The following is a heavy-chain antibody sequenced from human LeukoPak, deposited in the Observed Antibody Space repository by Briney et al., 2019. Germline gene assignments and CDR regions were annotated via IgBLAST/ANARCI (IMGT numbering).Heavy chain of an antibody. CDR2: ISWNSGSI. J-gene: IGHJ4*02. Sequence: GGSLRLSCAASGFTFDDYAMHWVRHAPGKGLEWVSGISWNSGSIGYADSVKGRFTISRDNAKNSLYLQMNSLRAEDMALYYCAKDYGDYFLGFDYWGQGTLVTVSS. CDR1: GFTFDDYA. V-gene: IGHV3-9*03. CDR3: AKDYGDYFLGFDY. D-gene: IGHD4-17*01.